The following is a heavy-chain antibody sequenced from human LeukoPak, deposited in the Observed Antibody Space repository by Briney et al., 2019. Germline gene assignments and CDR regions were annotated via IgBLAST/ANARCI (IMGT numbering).Heavy chain of an antibody. Sequence: GGSLKFSWKGSGSRFTSYWIGWVRQMPGKGREGMGIIYPGDSDTRYSPSFQGYVTISADKSISTAYLQWSSLKASDTAMYYCARPVGATSGYIDYWGQGTLVTVSS. J-gene: IGHJ4*02. D-gene: IGHD1-26*01. V-gene: IGHV5-51*01. CDR2: IYPGDSDT. CDR3: ARPVGATSGYIDY. CDR1: GSRFTSYW.